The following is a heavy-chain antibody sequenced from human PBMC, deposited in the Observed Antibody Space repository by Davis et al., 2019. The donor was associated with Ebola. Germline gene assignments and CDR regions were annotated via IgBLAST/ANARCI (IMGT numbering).Heavy chain of an antibody. Sequence: GGSLRPPCPPSAFTFSSYALHWLRQAPGQGLEWVAVISYDGSNKYYADSVKGRFTISRDNSKNTLYLQMNSLRAEDTAVYYCAKFLSQYSSSPYYYYGMDVWGQGTTVTVSS. V-gene: IGHV3-30-3*02. J-gene: IGHJ6*02. CDR3: AKFLSQYSSSPYYYYGMDV. CDR1: AFTFSSYA. D-gene: IGHD6-6*01. CDR2: ISYDGSNK.